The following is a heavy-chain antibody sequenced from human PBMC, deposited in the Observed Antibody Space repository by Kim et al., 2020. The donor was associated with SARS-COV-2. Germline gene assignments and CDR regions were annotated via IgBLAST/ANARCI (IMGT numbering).Heavy chain of an antibody. CDR1: GYSFSSYW. D-gene: IGHD1-1*01. Sequence: GESLKISCRSSGYSFSSYWIGWVRRMPGKGLEWMGIIYLGDSDIRYSPSFQGQVTISADKSISTAYLQWSSLKASDTAMYYCARRRGWNTGSSFDYWGQGTLVTVSS. J-gene: IGHJ4*02. CDR2: IYLGDSDI. V-gene: IGHV5-51*01. CDR3: ARRRGWNTGSSFDY.